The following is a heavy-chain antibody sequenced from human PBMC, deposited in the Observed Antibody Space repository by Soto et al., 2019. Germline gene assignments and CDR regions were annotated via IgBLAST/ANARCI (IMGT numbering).Heavy chain of an antibody. Sequence: QVQLVQSGAEVTKPGASVKVSCRASGYTFSSYYIHWVRQAPGQGLEWVGVINPNGGGTRYAQRFQGRVTLPRDTSTSTVYMELSRLRSDDTAVFYCARDLASETGTTYWGQGTLVTVSS. CDR1: GYTFSSYY. CDR2: INPNGGGT. V-gene: IGHV1-46*01. D-gene: IGHD1-7*01. CDR3: ARDLASETGTTY. J-gene: IGHJ4*02.